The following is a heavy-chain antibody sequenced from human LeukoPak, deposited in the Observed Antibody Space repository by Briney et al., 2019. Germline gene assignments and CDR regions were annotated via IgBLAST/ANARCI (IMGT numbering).Heavy chain of an antibody. J-gene: IGHJ4*02. CDR3: ARDPYESVGATTSFDY. CDR1: GYTFTSYY. Sequence: VKVSCKASGYTFTSYYMHWVRQAPGQGLEWMGIINPSGGSTSYAQKFQGRVTMTRDTPTSTVYMELSSLRSEDTAVYYCARDPYESVGATTSFDYWGQGTLVTVSS. D-gene: IGHD1-26*01. CDR2: INPSGGST. V-gene: IGHV1-46*01.